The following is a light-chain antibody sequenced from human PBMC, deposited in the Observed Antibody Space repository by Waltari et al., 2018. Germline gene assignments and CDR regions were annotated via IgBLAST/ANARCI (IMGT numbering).Light chain of an antibody. V-gene: IGLV2-23*02. J-gene: IGLJ2*01. Sequence: QSALTQPASVSGSPGQSITISCPGTSSDVGNYKRVSWYQQHPGKAPKLMIYAVSKRPSGVSDRFSGSKSGDMASLTISGLQPEDEAEYFGSSYAGSSKGVFGGGTKVTVL. CDR1: SSDVGNYKR. CDR2: AVS. CDR3: SSYAGSSKGV.